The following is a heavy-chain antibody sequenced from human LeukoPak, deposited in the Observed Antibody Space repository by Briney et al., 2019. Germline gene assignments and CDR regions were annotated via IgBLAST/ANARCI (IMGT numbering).Heavy chain of an antibody. CDR1: GFTFSNYA. V-gene: IGHV3-30*04. CDR2: ISYDGGYK. Sequence: PGGSLRLSCAASGFTFSNYALHWVRQAPGKGLEWVAVISYDGGYKYYADSVKGRFTISRDNSKNTLYLQMNSLRAEDTAVYYCAKDRRGVATTYYGMDVWGQGTTVTVSS. CDR3: AKDRRGVATTYYGMDV. J-gene: IGHJ6*02. D-gene: IGHD5-12*01.